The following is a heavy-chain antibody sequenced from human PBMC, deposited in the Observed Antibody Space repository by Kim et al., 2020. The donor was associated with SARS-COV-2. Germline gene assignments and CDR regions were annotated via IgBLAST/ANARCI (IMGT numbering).Heavy chain of an antibody. CDR2: IYYSGST. Sequence: SETLSLTCTVSGGSISSGGYYWSWIRQHPGKGLEWIGYIYYSGSTYYNPSLKSRVTISVDTSKNQFSLKLSSVTAADTAVYYCARDVVVGAGDAFDIWGQGTMVTVSS. CDR1: GGSISSGGYY. V-gene: IGHV4-31*03. D-gene: IGHD1-26*01. J-gene: IGHJ3*02. CDR3: ARDVVVGAGDAFDI.